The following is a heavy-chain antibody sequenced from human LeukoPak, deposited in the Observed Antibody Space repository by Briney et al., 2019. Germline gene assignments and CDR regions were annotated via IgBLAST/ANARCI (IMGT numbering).Heavy chain of an antibody. CDR1: GYTFTSYG. CDR3: ARALYYYDSSGYFPLDY. J-gene: IGHJ4*02. D-gene: IGHD3-22*01. Sequence: GASVKVSCKASGYTFTSYGISWVRQAPRQGLEWMGWISAYNGNTNYAQKLQGRVTMTTDTSTSTAYMELRSLRSDDTAVYYCARALYYYDSSGYFPLDYWGQGTLVTVSS. V-gene: IGHV1-18*01. CDR2: ISAYNGNT.